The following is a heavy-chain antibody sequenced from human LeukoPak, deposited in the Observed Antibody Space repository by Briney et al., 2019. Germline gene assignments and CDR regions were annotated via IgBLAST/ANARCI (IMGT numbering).Heavy chain of an antibody. CDR2: VSYSGST. CDR3: ARENDRYGRIDY. J-gene: IGHJ4*02. V-gene: IGHV4-59*01. Sequence: SETLSLTCTVFGGSISSYYWSRVRQPPGKGLEWIGYVSYSGSTDYNPSLKSRVIISIDTSKNQFSLRLRSVTAADTAVYYCARENDRYGRIDYWGQGTQVTASS. D-gene: IGHD5-18*01. CDR1: GGSISSYY.